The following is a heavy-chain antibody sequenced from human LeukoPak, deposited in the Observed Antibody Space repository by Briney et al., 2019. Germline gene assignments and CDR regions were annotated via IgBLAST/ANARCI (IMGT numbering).Heavy chain of an antibody. CDR3: ARDLGRIAAAANYFDY. CDR1: GDGVSSNSAA. Sequence: SQTLSLTCAISGDGVSSNSAAWNWIRQSPSRGLEWLGRTYYRSKWYNDYAVSVKSRITINPDTSKNQFSLQLNSVTPEDTAVYYCARDLGRIAAAANYFDYWGQGTLVTVSS. V-gene: IGHV6-1*01. CDR2: TYYRSKWYN. D-gene: IGHD6-13*01. J-gene: IGHJ4*02.